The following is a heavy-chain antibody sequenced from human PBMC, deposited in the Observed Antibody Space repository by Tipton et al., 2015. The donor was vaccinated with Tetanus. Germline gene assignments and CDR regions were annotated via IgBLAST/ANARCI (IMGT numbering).Heavy chain of an antibody. V-gene: IGHV4-39*01. Sequence: TLSLTCTVSGDSIGGGSYSWAWIRQPPGKGLEWIGSIYESGDTYYTPSLKSRVTISVDTSKTQISLKRNSLTATDTAVYFCARHQSGYFTPFDYWGQGTLVTVSS. D-gene: IGHD3-3*01. CDR1: GDSIGGGSYS. J-gene: IGHJ4*02. CDR2: IYESGDT. CDR3: ARHQSGYFTPFDY.